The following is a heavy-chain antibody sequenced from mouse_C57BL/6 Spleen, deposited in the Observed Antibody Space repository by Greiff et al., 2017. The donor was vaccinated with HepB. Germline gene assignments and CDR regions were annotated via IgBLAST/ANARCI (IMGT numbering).Heavy chain of an antibody. J-gene: IGHJ1*03. Sequence: QVTLKESGPGILQSSQTLSLTCSFSGFSLSTSGMGVSWIRQPSGKGLEWLAHIYWDDDKRYNPSLKSRLTISKDTSRNQVFLKITSVDTADTATYYCARSGPDHWYFDVWGTGTTVTVSS. CDR1: GFSLSTSGMG. V-gene: IGHV8-12*01. CDR3: ARSGPDHWYFDV. D-gene: IGHD3-1*01. CDR2: IYWDDDK.